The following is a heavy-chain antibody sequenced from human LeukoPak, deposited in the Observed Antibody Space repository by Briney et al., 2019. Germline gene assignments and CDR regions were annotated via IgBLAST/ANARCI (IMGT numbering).Heavy chain of an antibody. CDR3: ARDKLEQWLVPRLSWFDP. Sequence: SQTLSLTCAISGDSVSSNIAAWNWIRQSPSRGLEWLGRTYYRSKWYNDYAVSVKSRITINPDTSKNQFSLQLNSVTPEDTAVYYCARDKLEQWLVPRLSWFDPWGQGTLVTVSS. CDR2: TYYRSKWYN. CDR1: GDSVSSNIAA. D-gene: IGHD6-19*01. J-gene: IGHJ5*02. V-gene: IGHV6-1*01.